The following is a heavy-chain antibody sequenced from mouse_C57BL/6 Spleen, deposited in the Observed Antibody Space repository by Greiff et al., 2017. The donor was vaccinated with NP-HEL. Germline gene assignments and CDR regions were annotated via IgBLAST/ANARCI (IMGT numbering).Heavy chain of an antibody. J-gene: IGHJ1*03. CDR1: GFTFSDYG. D-gene: IGHD1-1*01. V-gene: IGHV5-17*01. Sequence: EVKLMESGGGLVKPGGSLKLSCAASGFTFSDYGMHWVRQAPEKGLEWVAYISSGSSTIYYADTVKGRFTISRDNAKNTLFLQMTSLRSEDTAMYYCARRGEILRSSYWYFDVWGTGTTVTVSS. CDR2: ISSGSSTI. CDR3: ARRGEILRSSYWYFDV.